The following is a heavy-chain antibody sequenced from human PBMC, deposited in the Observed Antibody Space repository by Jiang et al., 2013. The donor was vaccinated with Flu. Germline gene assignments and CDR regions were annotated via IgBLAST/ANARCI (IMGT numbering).Heavy chain of an antibody. CDR1: GYTFTSYY. D-gene: IGHD3-9*01. CDR3: ARDNGAGGGRILTGPFDY. J-gene: IGHJ4*02. Sequence: SGAEVKKPGASVKVSCKASGYTFTSYYMHWVRQAPGQGLEWMGIINPSGGSTSYAQKFQGRVTMTRDTSTRTVYMELSSLRSEDTAVYYCARDNGAGGGRILTGPFDYWGQGTLVTVSS. V-gene: IGHV1-46*01. CDR2: INPSGGST.